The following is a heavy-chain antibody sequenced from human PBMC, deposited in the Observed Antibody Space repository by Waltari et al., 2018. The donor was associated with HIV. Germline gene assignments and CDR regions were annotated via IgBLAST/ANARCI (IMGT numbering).Heavy chain of an antibody. J-gene: IGHJ3*02. D-gene: IGHD1-1*01. Sequence: HVQLVESGGGLVKPGGSLRLSCTASGFTFSDYYMSWIRQAPGKGLEWLSYISSRASTKDYADSLKGRFTISRDSAKNSLYLQMNSLRAEDTAVYYCTRENEDTSDNAFDIWGQGTTVTVSS. CDR3: TRENEDTSDNAFDI. CDR1: GFTFSDYY. CDR2: ISSRASTK. V-gene: IGHV3-11*01.